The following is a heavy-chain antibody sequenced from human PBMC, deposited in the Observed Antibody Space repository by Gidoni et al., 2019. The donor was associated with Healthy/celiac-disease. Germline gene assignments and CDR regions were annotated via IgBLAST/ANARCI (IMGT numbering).Heavy chain of an antibody. V-gene: IGHV3-33*01. CDR2: NWYDGSNK. Sequence: QVPLVESGGGVVQPGTSLRLSCAGSGFPFSSYGMHGVRQAPGKGLEGVAVNWYDGSNKYYADSVKGRFTISRDNSKNTLHLQMNSLRAEDTAVYYCARGAVAGFDYWGQGTLVTVSS. CDR3: ARGAVAGFDY. D-gene: IGHD6-19*01. CDR1: GFPFSSYG. J-gene: IGHJ4*02.